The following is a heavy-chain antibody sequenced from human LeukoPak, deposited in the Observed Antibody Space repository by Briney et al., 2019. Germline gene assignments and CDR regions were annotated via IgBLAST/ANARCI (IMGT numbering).Heavy chain of an antibody. J-gene: IGHJ4*02. CDR2: ISSSSSYI. CDR3: ARVRGDGYNDY. Sequence: GGSLRLSCAASGFTFSSYSMNWVRQAPGEGLEWVSSISSSSSYIYYADSVKGRFTISRDNAKNSLYLQMNSLRAEDTAVYYCARVRGDGYNDYWGQGTLVTVSS. V-gene: IGHV3-21*01. D-gene: IGHD5-24*01. CDR1: GFTFSSYS.